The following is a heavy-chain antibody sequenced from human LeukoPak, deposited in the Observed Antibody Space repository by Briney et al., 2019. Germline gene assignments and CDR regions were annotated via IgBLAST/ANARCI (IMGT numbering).Heavy chain of an antibody. J-gene: IGHJ4*02. CDR1: GFTFSSYE. Sequence: GGSLRLSCAASGFTFSSYEMNWVRQAPGKGLEWVSSISSSSIYIYYADSVKGRFTISRDNAKNSLYLQMNSLRAEDTAVYYCARETHIDYWGQGTLVTVSS. CDR2: ISSSSIYI. CDR3: ARETHIDY. V-gene: IGHV3-21*01.